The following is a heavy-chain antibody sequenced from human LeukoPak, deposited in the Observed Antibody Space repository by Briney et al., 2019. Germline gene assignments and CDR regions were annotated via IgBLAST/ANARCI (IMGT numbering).Heavy chain of an antibody. Sequence: ASVKVSCKASGYTFSGYYIHWVRQAPGQKFEWLGWINPNSGAPNYAENFEGRVTMTRDTSISTAYMELSRLRSDDTAVYYCARVILPPYYDSSQGAFDIWGQGTMVTVSS. D-gene: IGHD3-22*01. J-gene: IGHJ3*02. CDR3: ARVILPPYYDSSQGAFDI. CDR2: INPNSGAP. V-gene: IGHV1-2*02. CDR1: GYTFSGYY.